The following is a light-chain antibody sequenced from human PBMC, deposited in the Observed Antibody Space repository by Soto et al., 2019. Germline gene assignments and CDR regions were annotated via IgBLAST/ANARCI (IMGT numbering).Light chain of an antibody. V-gene: IGKV1-5*03. CDR2: KAS. CDR1: QSISSW. J-gene: IGKJ1*01. CDR3: QHYNSYSEA. Sequence: DIQMTQSPSTLSASVGDRVTITCRASQSISSWLAWYQQKPGKAPKLLIYKASSLESGVPSRFSGSGSGTESTLTISSLQPDDFATYYCQHYNSYSEAFGQGTKVDIK.